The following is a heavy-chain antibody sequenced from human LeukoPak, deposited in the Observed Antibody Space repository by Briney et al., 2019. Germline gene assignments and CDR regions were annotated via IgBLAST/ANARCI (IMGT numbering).Heavy chain of an antibody. D-gene: IGHD5-18*01. Sequence: SETLSLTCTVSGGSISSSSYYWGWIRQPPGKGLEWIGSIYYSGSTYYNPSLKSRVTISVDTSKNQFSLRLSSVTAADTAVYYCAKDMWSRREYSYGGFDYWGQGTLVTVSS. CDR3: AKDMWSRREYSYGGFDY. V-gene: IGHV4-39*07. CDR1: GGSISSSSYY. J-gene: IGHJ4*02. CDR2: IYYSGST.